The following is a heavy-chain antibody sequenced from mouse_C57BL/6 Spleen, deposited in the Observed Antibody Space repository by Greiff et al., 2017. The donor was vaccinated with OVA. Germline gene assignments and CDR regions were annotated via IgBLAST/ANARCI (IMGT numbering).Heavy chain of an antibody. Sequence: EVQRVESVAELVRPGASVKLSCTASGFNIKNTYMHWVKQRPEQGLEWIGRIDPANGNTKYAPKFQGKATITADTSSNTAYLQLSSLTSEDTAIYYCAPYSNYGAWFAYWGQGTLVTVSA. CDR3: APYSNYGAWFAY. V-gene: IGHV14-3*01. CDR1: GFNIKNTY. CDR2: IDPANGNT. D-gene: IGHD2-5*01. J-gene: IGHJ3*01.